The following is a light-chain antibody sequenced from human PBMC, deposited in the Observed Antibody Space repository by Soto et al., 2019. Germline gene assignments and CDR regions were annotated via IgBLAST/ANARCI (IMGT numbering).Light chain of an antibody. V-gene: IGLV2-23*01. CDR2: EGT. CDR3: CSYAGNFVWV. J-gene: IGLJ3*02. Sequence: QFALTQPASVSGSPGQSITISCTGTSGDVGNYNLVSWYQHHPGKAPKLFIYEGTKRPSGVSNRFSGSKSGNTASLSISGLQAEDEGDYFCCSYAGNFVWVFGGGTKVTVL. CDR1: SGDVGNYNL.